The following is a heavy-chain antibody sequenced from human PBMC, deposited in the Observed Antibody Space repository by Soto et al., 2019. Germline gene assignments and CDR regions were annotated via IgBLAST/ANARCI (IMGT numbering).Heavy chain of an antibody. CDR2: IHHSGST. J-gene: IGHJ4*02. V-gene: IGHV4-4*02. D-gene: IGHD1-26*01. CDR3: AKMVGATLVDY. CDR1: GASISSTSSGDW. Sequence: QVQLQESGPGLVKPSGPLSLTCTVSGASISSTSSGDWWSWVRQPPGKGLEWIGEIHHSGSTNYNPSLKSRVTMSVDKSKNQFSLRLSSVTAADTAVYYCAKMVGATLVDYWGQGTLGTGS.